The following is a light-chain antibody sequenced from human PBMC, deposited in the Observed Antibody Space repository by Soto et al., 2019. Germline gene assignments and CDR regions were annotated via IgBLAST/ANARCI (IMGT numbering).Light chain of an antibody. CDR1: QSVSTY. CDR3: QQRSVWVT. Sequence: EIVLIQSPGSLSLSPGERATLSCRASQSVSTYMSWFQQKPGQAPRLLLYDTFNRAAGVPARFIGSGAGTDFTLTSSSLEPEYFAVYYCQQRSVWVTFGQGTRLEI. J-gene: IGKJ5*01. V-gene: IGKV3-11*01. CDR2: DTF.